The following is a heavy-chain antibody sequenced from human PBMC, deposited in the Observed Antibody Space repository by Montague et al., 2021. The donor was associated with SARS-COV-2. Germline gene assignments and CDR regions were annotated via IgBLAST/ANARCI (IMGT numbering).Heavy chain of an antibody. D-gene: IGHD3-16*02. V-gene: IGHV4-39*01. Sequence: SETLSLTCTFSGASRSTKNYYWGWIRQPPGKGLEWIGSISYSATSYSNPSLKSRVTMSVDTSRNQLSPNLSSVTVADTAVYYCARLGITLGGVIVIRYYFDFWGQGTLVTVSS. CDR1: GASRSTKNYY. J-gene: IGHJ4*02. CDR2: ISYSATS. CDR3: ARLGITLGGVIVIRYYFDF.